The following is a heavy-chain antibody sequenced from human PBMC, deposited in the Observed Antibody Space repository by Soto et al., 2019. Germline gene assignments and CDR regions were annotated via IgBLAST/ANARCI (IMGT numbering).Heavy chain of an antibody. J-gene: IGHJ3*02. CDR2: IYWDDDK. CDR3: AHRLGRYCSGGSCYSAGEAFDI. D-gene: IGHD2-15*01. V-gene: IGHV2-5*02. Sequence: SGPTLVNPTQTLTLTCTFSGFSLSTSGVGVGWIRQPPGKALEWLALIYWDDDKRYSPSLKSRLTITKDTSKNQVVLTMTNMDPVDTATYYCAHRLGRYCSGGSCYSAGEAFDIWGQGTMVTVSS. CDR1: GFSLSTSGVG.